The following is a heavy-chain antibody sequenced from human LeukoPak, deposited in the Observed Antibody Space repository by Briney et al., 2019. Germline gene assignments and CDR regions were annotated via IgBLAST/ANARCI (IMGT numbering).Heavy chain of an antibody. V-gene: IGHV1-18*01. CDR1: GYTFTSYG. J-gene: IGHJ4*02. CDR3: ARDSWLTMFGEFGTSFDY. CDR2: ISAYNGNT. Sequence: GASVKVSCKASGYTFTSYGISWVRQAPGQGLEWMGWISAYNGNTNYAQKLQGRVTMTTDTSTSTAYMELRSLRSDDTAVYYCARDSWLTMFGEFGTSFDYWGQGTLVTVSS. D-gene: IGHD3-10*02.